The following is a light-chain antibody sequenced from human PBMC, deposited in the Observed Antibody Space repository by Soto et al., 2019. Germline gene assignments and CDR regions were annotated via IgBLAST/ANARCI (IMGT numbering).Light chain of an antibody. J-gene: IGLJ1*01. Sequence: QSVLTRPPSASGSPGQSVAISCTGTSSDVGGYNNVSWYQQHPGKAPKLMIYEVNKRPSGVPDRFSGSKSGNTASLTVSGLQAEDEADYYCSSYAGSSNVFGTGTKVT. CDR2: EVN. V-gene: IGLV2-8*01. CDR1: SSDVGGYNN. CDR3: SSYAGSSNV.